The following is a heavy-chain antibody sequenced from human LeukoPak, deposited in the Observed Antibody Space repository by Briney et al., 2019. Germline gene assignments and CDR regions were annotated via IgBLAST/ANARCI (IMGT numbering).Heavy chain of an antibody. D-gene: IGHD3-3*01. CDR1: GYTFTGYY. Sequence: VASVKVPCKASGYTFTGYYMHWVRQAPGQGLEWMGWINPNSGGTNYAQKFQGRVTMTRDTSISTAYMELSRLRSDDTAVYYCARAPSILSIFGVVIISWFDPWGQGTLVTVSS. CDR3: ARAPSILSIFGVVIISWFDP. CDR2: INPNSGGT. J-gene: IGHJ5*02. V-gene: IGHV1-2*02.